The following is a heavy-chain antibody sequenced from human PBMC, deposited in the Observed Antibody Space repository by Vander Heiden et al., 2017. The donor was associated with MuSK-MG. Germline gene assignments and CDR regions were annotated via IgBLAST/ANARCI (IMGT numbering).Heavy chain of an antibody. V-gene: IGHV3-23*04. J-gene: IGHJ4*02. CDR3: AKGLRITMVRGVIISDY. CDR1: GFTFSSYA. D-gene: IGHD3-10*01. Sequence: EVQLVESGGGLVQPGGSLRLSCAASGFTFSSYAMSWVRQAPGKGLEWVSAISGSGGSTYYADSVKGRFTISRDNSKNTLYLQMNSLRAEDTAVYYCAKGLRITMVRGVIISDYWGQGTLVTVAS. CDR2: ISGSGGST.